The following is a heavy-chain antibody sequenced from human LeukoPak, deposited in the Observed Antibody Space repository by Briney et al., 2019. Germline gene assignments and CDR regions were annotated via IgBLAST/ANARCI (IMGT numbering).Heavy chain of an antibody. Sequence: PSETLSLTCTVSGGSISSSSQYWGWIRQPPGKGLEWIGSIYYSGSSNYNPSLKSRVTISVDTSKNKFSLKLRSVTAADTAVYYCARLGPKSSGNFETYYYDSSGYFFDFWGQGTQVTVSS. CDR3: ARLGPKSSGNFETYYYDSSGYFFDF. J-gene: IGHJ4*02. CDR2: IYYSGSS. CDR1: GGSISSSSQY. D-gene: IGHD3-22*01. V-gene: IGHV4-39*01.